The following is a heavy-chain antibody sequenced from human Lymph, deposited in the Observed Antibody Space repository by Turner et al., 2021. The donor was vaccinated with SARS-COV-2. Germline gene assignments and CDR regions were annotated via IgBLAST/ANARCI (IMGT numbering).Heavy chain of an antibody. V-gene: IGHV3-30*14. CDR3: AMSSIAARTWFDP. J-gene: IGHJ5*02. D-gene: IGHD6-6*01. CDR2: ISYDGSNK. Sequence: QVQLLESGGGVVQPGRCVRLTCAASVFTFSSYAMHGVRQAPGKGLEWVAVISYDGSNKYDAASVKGRFTISRDNSYNTLYLQMNILITEDTAVYYGAMSSIAARTWFDPWGQGTLVTVSS. CDR1: VFTFSSYA.